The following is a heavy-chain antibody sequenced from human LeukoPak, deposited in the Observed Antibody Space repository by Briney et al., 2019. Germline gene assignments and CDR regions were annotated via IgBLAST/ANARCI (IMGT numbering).Heavy chain of an antibody. V-gene: IGHV1-2*06. CDR2: INPNSGGT. J-gene: IGHJ4*02. D-gene: IGHD2-2*01. CDR3: ARSDCSSTICYQDY. CDR1: GYTFTGYY. Sequence: ASVKVSCKASGYTFTGYYMHWVRQAPGQGLEWMGRINPNSGGTNYAQKFQGRVTMTTDTSTSTAYMELRSLRSDDTAVYYCARSDCSSTICYQDYWGQGTLVTVSS.